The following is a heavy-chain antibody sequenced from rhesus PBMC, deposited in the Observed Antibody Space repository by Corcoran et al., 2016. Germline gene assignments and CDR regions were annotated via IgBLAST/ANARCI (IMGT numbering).Heavy chain of an antibody. CDR3: ARLIYCSSTYCSSDGLDS. CDR1: GGSISSTNW. V-gene: IGHV4-93*02. D-gene: IGHD2-15*01. Sequence: QVQLQESGPAVVKPSETLSLTCAVSGGSISSTNWWSWIRQSPGKGLEWIGGIYGRGGYTEYNPSLKSRFTISIDTSKNQFSLTLSSVAAADSAVYYCARLIYCSSTYCSSDGLDSWGQGVVVTVSS. CDR2: IYGRGGYT. J-gene: IGHJ6*01.